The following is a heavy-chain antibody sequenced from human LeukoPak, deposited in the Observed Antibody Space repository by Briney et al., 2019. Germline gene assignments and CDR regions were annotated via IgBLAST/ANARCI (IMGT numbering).Heavy chain of an antibody. CDR3: TRGGYCGADNCYSGGDYFDP. J-gene: IGHJ5*02. D-gene: IGHD2-15*01. CDR2: INSDGSRR. Sequence: PGGSLRLSCAASGFTFSTYWMHWVRQAPGKGLVWVSRINSDGSRRMYADSVKGRFTISRDNAKNTLYLQMNSLRAEDTATYFCTRGGYCGADNCYSGGDYFDPWGQGTLVTVSS. V-gene: IGHV3-74*03. CDR1: GFTFSTYW.